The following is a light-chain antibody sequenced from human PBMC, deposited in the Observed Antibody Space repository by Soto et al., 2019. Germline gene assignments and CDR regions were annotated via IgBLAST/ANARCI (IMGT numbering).Light chain of an antibody. CDR1: QSVSSSY. Sequence: LXLSPGERATLSCRASQSVSSSYLAWYQQKPGQAPRLLIYGASSRATGIPDRFSVSASGTDFTLTISRLEPEDFAVYYCQHYGTSALFGPGTKVDIK. V-gene: IGKV3-20*01. CDR2: GAS. J-gene: IGKJ3*01. CDR3: QHYGTSAL.